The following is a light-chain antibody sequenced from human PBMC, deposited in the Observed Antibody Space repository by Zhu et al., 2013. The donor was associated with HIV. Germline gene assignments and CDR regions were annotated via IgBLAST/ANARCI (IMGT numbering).Light chain of an antibody. CDR1: QGISSW. Sequence: DIQMTQSPSSVSASVGDRVTITCRASQGISSWLAWYQQKPGKAPKLLIYAASSLQSGVPSRFSGSGSGTDFTLAISRLEPEDFAVYYCQQYGSSTGCGFGRGDQAGDQT. J-gene: IGKJ2*04. CDR3: QQYGSSTGCG. CDR2: AAS. V-gene: IGKV1-12*01.